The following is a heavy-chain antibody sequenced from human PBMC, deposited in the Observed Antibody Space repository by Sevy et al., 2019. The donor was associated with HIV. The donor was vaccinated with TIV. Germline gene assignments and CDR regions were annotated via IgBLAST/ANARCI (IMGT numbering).Heavy chain of an antibody. CDR3: ARRGPSTVHDASDI. CDR2: ISGLSNYK. V-gene: IGHV3-21*01. Sequence: GGSLRLSCAASGFTFTDFYLNWVRQAPGKGLEWVSSISGLSNYKFYADSMKGRFTISRDNAENSIYLQMNSLRAEDTAVYFCARRGPSTVHDASDIWGQGTMVTVSS. CDR1: GFTFTDFY. J-gene: IGHJ3*02. D-gene: IGHD4-17*01.